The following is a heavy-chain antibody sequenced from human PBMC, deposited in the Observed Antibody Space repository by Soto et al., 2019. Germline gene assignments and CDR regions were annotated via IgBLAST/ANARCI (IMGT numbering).Heavy chain of an antibody. CDR1: GYTFTNYY. Sequence: ASVKVSCKASGYTFTNYYMHWVRQAPGQGLEWMGTINPSGDSTSDAQKFQGRATMTRDTSTTTVYMELSSLTSDDTAIYYCARDWELGYWGQGTLVTVSS. D-gene: IGHD1-26*01. CDR3: ARDWELGY. CDR2: INPSGDST. V-gene: IGHV1-46*01. J-gene: IGHJ4*02.